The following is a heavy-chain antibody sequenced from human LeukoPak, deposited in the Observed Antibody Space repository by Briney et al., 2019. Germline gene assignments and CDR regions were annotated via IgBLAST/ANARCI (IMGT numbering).Heavy chain of an antibody. V-gene: IGHV3-23*01. CDR3: AKTDYYDSNYYFDY. CDR1: GFTFSSYG. J-gene: IGHJ4*02. D-gene: IGHD3-22*01. Sequence: GGSVRLSCAASGFTFSSYGMSWVRQAPGKGLDWVSAISGSGGSTYYADSVKGRFTISRDNSKNTLYLQMNSLRAEDTAVYYCAKTDYYDSNYYFDYWGQGTLVTVSS. CDR2: ISGSGGST.